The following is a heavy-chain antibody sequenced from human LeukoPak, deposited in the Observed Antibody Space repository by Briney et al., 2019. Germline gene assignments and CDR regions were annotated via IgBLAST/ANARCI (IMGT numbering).Heavy chain of an antibody. V-gene: IGHV1-2*02. CDR3: ARDRGRWLQSGDY. D-gene: IGHD5-24*01. CDR2: INPNSGGT. J-gene: IGHJ4*02. CDR1: GYTFTGYY. Sequence: ASVRVSSTASGYTFTGYYMHWVRQAPGQGLWWMGCINPNSGGTNYAQKFQGRVTMTRDTSISTAYMELSRLRSDDTAVYYCARDRGRWLQSGDYWGQGTLVTVSS.